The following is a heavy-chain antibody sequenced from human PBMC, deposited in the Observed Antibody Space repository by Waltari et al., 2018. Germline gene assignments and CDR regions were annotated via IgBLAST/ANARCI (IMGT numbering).Heavy chain of an antibody. D-gene: IGHD3-3*01. CDR2: SYYSGST. Sequence: QVQLQESGPGLVKPSETLSLTCTVSGGSINFYHWSWIRQPTGKGLEWIGYSYYSGSTTYNPALESRVSISIDTSKTHFSLKLTSVTPADTAVYYCARYSRKFNDFWSAEGNAFDIWGQGALVTVSS. CDR3: ARYSRKFNDFWSAEGNAFDI. V-gene: IGHV4-59*01. CDR1: GGSINFYH. J-gene: IGHJ3*02.